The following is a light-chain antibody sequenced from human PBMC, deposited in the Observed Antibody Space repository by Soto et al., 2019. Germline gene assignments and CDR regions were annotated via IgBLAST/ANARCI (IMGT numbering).Light chain of an antibody. J-gene: IGKJ1*01. V-gene: IGKV1-39*01. CDR3: QQTYNTPRT. CDR2: SVS. Sequence: DTQMTQSPSSLSASVGDRVTISCRASQSVTHYLNWYQQRPGTAPKLLIYSVSRLQSGVPTRFSGHGSGTNFTLTIGSLQPEDFATYYCQQTYNTPRTFGQGTKVEI. CDR1: QSVTHY.